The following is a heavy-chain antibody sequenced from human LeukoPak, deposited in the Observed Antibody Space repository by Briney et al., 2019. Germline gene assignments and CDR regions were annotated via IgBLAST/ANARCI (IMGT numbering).Heavy chain of an antibody. J-gene: IGHJ4*02. D-gene: IGHD1-26*01. V-gene: IGHV3-23*01. CDR3: EAHLYSGNLPDH. Sequence: GGSLRLSCAVSGFTFSSYVMSWVRQAPGKGLEWVSGINGGGGTYYADYVKGRFTISRDNSKNTLYLQMNSLTADDTAVYYCEAHLYSGNLPDHWGQGTLVTVSS. CDR2: INGGGGT. CDR1: GFTFSSYV.